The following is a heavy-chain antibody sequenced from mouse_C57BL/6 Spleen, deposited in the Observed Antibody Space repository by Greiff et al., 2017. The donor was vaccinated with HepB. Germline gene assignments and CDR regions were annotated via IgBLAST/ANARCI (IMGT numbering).Heavy chain of an antibody. J-gene: IGHJ2*01. CDR2: IYPSDSET. D-gene: IGHD2-2*01. CDR3: ARRGPMVTTAGYYFDY. V-gene: IGHV1-61*01. CDR1: GYTFTSYW. Sequence: QVQLQQPGAELVRPGSSVKLSCKASGYTFTSYWMDWVKQRPGQGLEWIGNIYPSDSETHYNQKFKDKATLTVDKSSSTAYMQLSSLTSEDSAVYYCARRGPMVTTAGYYFDYWGQGTTLTVSS.